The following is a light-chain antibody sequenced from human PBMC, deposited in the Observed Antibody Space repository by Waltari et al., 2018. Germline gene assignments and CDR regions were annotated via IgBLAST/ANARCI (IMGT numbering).Light chain of an antibody. CDR3: QQANSFPLT. CDR2: ATS. Sequence: DIQMTQSPSSVSASVGDRVTITCRASQVISNWVAWYPQKPGKAPKLLIYATSSLQGGVPSRFSGSGSGTDFTLTISSLQPEDFATYYCQQANSFPLTFGGGTRV. J-gene: IGKJ4*01. V-gene: IGKV1D-12*01. CDR1: QVISNW.